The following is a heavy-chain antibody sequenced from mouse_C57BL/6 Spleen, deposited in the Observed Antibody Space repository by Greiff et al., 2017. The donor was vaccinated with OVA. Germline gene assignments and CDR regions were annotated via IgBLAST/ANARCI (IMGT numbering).Heavy chain of an antibody. V-gene: IGHV1-15*01. CDR1: GYTFTDYE. CDR3: TRNLLRLQDYFDY. J-gene: IGHJ2*01. Sequence: VQLQQSGAELVRPGASVTLSCKASGYTFTDYEMHWVKQTPVHGLEWIGAIDPETGGTAYNQKFKGKAILTADKSSSTAYMELRSLTSEDSAVYYCTRNLLRLQDYFDYWGQGTTLTVSS. CDR2: IDPETGGT. D-gene: IGHD1-2*01.